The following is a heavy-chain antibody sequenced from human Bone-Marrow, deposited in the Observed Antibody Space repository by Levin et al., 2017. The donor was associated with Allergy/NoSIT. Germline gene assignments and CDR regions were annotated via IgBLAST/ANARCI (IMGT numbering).Heavy chain of an antibody. CDR1: GGSISSFH. J-gene: IGHJ2*01. V-gene: IGHV4-59*08. CDR2: IWNSGST. CDR3: ARLMEYSSGWDRYFDL. Sequence: SETLSLTCTVSGGSISSFHWSWIRQPPGEGLEWVAYIWNSGSTNYNPSLKSRVTISVDTSKNQFSLRLRFVTAADTAVYHCARLMEYSSGWDRYFDLWGRGTLVTVSS. D-gene: IGHD6-19*01.